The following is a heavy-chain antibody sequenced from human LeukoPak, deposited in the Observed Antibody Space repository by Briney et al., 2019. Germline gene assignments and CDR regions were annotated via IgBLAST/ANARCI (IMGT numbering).Heavy chain of an antibody. D-gene: IGHD3-22*01. CDR1: GFTFSSYA. V-gene: IGHV3-33*08. J-gene: IGHJ4*02. CDR2: IWYDGSNK. Sequence: GGSLRLSCAASGFTFSSYAMSWVRQAPGKGLEWVAVIWYDGSNKYYADSVKGRFTISRDNSKNTLYLQMNSLRAEDTAVYYCARFTPEHSSWGQGTLVTVSS. CDR3: ARFTPEHSS.